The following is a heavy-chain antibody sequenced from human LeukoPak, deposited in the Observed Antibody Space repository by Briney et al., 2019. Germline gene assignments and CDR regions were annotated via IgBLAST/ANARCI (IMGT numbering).Heavy chain of an antibody. Sequence: ASVKVSCKASGYSFTGYYMHWVRQAPGQGLDWMGWINPNTGGTNYAQKFQGRVTMTRDTSITTAYMELTWLGSDDTAVYYCARDRGRGYNYDSGDFDFWGQGTLVTVSS. J-gene: IGHJ4*02. V-gene: IGHV1-2*02. CDR3: ARDRGRGYNYDSGDFDF. CDR2: INPNTGGT. D-gene: IGHD3-22*01. CDR1: GYSFTGYY.